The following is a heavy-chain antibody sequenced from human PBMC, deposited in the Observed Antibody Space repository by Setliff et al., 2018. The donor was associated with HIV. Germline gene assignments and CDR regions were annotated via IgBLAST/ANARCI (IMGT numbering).Heavy chain of an antibody. CDR2: ISYSGKT. CDR3: ARSPQGGYFDY. CDR1: GVPTSASTYY. J-gene: IGHJ4*03. V-gene: IGHV4-39*02. Sequence: SETLSLTCTVSGVPTSASTYYWGWIRQPPGKGLDWIGYISYSGKTYYNPSLKSRVTRSVDNSKNTLYLQMNSLRVEDTAVYHCARSPQGGYFDYWGQGTLVTVSS.